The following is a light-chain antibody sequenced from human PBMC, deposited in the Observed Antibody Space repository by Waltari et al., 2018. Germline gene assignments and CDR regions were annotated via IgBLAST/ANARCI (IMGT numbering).Light chain of an antibody. V-gene: IGLV4-69*01. Sequence: QLVVTQSPSASASLGPSVKLTCTLSSGHSSNTIAWLQQQPEKGPRYLMKVNSDGSHSRGDEIPDRFSGSSSGAERHLTISSLQAEDEADYYCQTGGHGTWVFGGGTKLTVL. CDR3: QTGGHGTWV. J-gene: IGLJ3*02. CDR2: VNSDGSH. CDR1: SGHSSNT.